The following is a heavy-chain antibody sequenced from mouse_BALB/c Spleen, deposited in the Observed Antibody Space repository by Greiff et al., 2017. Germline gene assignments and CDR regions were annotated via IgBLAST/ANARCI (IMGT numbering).Heavy chain of an antibody. Sequence: EVKLMESGPGLVKPSQSLSLTCTVTGYSITSDYAWNWIRQFPGNKLEWMGYISYSGSTSYNPSLKSRISITRDTSKNQFFLQLNSVTTEDTATYYCARSDGNSFYYAMDYWGQGTSVTVSS. D-gene: IGHD2-1*01. V-gene: IGHV3-2*02. CDR2: ISYSGST. CDR1: GYSITSDYA. J-gene: IGHJ4*01. CDR3: ARSDGNSFYYAMDY.